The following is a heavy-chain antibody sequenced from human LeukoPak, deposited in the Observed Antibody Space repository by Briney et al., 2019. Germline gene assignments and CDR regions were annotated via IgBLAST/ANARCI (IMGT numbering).Heavy chain of an antibody. J-gene: IGHJ4*02. CDR3: ARVTPGGSWYY. Sequence: PGGSLRLSCAASGFTFSSYWMHWVRQAPGKGLVWVSRINSDGCSTSYADSVKGRFTISRDNAKNTLYLQMNSLRAEDTAVYYCARVTPGGSWYYWGQGTLVTVSS. V-gene: IGHV3-74*01. D-gene: IGHD6-13*01. CDR1: GFTFSSYW. CDR2: INSDGCST.